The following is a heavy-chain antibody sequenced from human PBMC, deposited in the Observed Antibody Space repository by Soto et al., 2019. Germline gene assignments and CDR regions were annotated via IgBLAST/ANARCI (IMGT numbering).Heavy chain of an antibody. D-gene: IGHD3-10*01. CDR1: GGSVTNYY. J-gene: IGHJ6*02. CDR3: ARHGFGSLRGLVDV. CDR2: TNYDGYS. V-gene: IGHV4-59*08. Sequence: QVQLQESGPGLVKPSETLSLTCTVSGGSVTNYYCSWFRQPPGKGLEWIGYTNYDGYSAYNLSLKRRVTLSMDASKTQFSLMLESVTATDTAVYYCARHGFGSLRGLVDVWGPGTTVIVSS.